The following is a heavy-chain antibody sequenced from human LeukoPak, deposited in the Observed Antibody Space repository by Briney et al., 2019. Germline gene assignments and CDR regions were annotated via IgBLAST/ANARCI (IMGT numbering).Heavy chain of an antibody. J-gene: IGHJ6*02. Sequence: SETLSLTCAVYGGSFSDYYWSWIRQPPGKGLEWIGEINHGGCTNYNPSLKSRVTLSVDTSKNQFSLKLTSVTAADTAVYYCARDGYSTPDVWGQGTTVTVSS. V-gene: IGHV4-34*01. CDR2: INHGGCT. CDR3: ARDGYSTPDV. CDR1: GGSFSDYY. D-gene: IGHD6-13*01.